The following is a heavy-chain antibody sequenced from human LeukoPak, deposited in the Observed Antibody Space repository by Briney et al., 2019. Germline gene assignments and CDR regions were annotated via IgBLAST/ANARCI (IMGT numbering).Heavy chain of an antibody. D-gene: IGHD3-22*01. V-gene: IGHV1-18*04. Sequence: ASVKVSCKASGYTFTGYYMHWVRQAPGQGLEWMGWISAYNGNTNYAQKLQGRVTMTTDTSTSTAYMELRSLRSDDTAVYYCARDGGPGSSGYAPYWGQGTLVTVSS. CDR3: ARDGGPGSSGYAPY. CDR2: ISAYNGNT. CDR1: GYTFTGYY. J-gene: IGHJ4*02.